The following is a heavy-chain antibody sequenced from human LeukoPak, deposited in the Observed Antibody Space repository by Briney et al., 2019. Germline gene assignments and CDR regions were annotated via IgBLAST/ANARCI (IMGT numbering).Heavy chain of an antibody. J-gene: IGHJ4*02. CDR1: GYTFTGYY. D-gene: IGHD6-13*01. CDR2: INPNSGGT. V-gene: IGHV1-2*02. Sequence: ASVKVSCKASGYTFTGYYMHWVRQAPGQGLEWMGWINPNSGGTNYAQKFQGRVTMTRDTSISTAYMELSRLRSDDTAVYYCARVEQQLGSSSSLFDYWGQGTLVTVSS. CDR3: ARVEQQLGSSSSLFDY.